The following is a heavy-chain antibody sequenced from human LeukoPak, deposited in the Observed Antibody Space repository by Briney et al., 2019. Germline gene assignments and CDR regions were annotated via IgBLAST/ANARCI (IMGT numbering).Heavy chain of an antibody. J-gene: IGHJ6*02. Sequence: GRSLRLSCAASGFTFSSYAMHWVCQAPGKGLEWVAVISYDGSNKYYADSVKGRFTISRDNPKNTLYLQMNSLRAEDTAVYYCARAGPAENMVRGVRDPYYYYYGMDVWGQGTTVTVSS. V-gene: IGHV3-30*04. CDR3: ARAGPAENMVRGVRDPYYYYYGMDV. D-gene: IGHD3-10*01. CDR1: GFTFSSYA. CDR2: ISYDGSNK.